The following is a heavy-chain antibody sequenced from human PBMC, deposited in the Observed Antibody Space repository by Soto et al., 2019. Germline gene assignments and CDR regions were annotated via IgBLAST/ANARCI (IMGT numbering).Heavy chain of an antibody. Sequence: QVQLVESGGGVVQPGRSLRLSCAASGFTFSSYGMHWVRQAPGKGLEWVAVISYDGSNKYYADSVKGRFNISRDNSKNTLYLQMNSLRAEDTAVYYCAKQRSGYGNDAFDIWGQGTMVTVSS. D-gene: IGHD5-12*01. CDR1: GFTFSSYG. CDR2: ISYDGSNK. CDR3: AKQRSGYGNDAFDI. V-gene: IGHV3-30*18. J-gene: IGHJ3*02.